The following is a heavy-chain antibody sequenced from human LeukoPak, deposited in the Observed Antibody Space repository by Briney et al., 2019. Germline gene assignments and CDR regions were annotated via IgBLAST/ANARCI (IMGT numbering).Heavy chain of an antibody. Sequence: ASVKVSCKASGYTFTGYYMHWVRQAPGQGLEWTGLINPTGGSTGYAQKFQGRVTMTRDMSTSTDYMELSSLRSEDTAIYYCARDKSVGDNAWWFDPWGQGTLVTVSS. CDR2: INPTGGST. V-gene: IGHV1-46*01. CDR1: GYTFTGYY. CDR3: ARDKSVGDNAWWFDP. D-gene: IGHD1-26*01. J-gene: IGHJ5*02.